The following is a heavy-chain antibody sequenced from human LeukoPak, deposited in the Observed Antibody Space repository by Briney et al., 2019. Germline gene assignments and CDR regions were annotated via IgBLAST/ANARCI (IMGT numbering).Heavy chain of an antibody. J-gene: IGHJ4*02. CDR2: IRNDGSNK. D-gene: IGHD3/OR15-3a*01. V-gene: IGHV3-30*02. CDR1: GFTFSSNG. CDR3: ARTGLGLYSFDY. Sequence: GGSLRLSCVASGFTFSSNGMHWVRQAPGKGLEWVAFIRNDGSNKYYVDSVKGRFTIYRDNSKNTLYLQMNSLRAEDTAVYYCARTGLGLYSFDYWGQGTLVTVSS.